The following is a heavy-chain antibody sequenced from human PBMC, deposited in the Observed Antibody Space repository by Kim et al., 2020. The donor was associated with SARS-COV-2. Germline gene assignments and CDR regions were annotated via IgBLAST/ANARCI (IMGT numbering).Heavy chain of an antibody. D-gene: IGHD2-21*01. Sequence: TKYSQKFQGRVTITRDTSASTAYMELSSLRSEDTAVYYCARESYRGLFDYWGQGTLVTVSS. V-gene: IGHV1-3*01. CDR2: T. CDR3: ARESYRGLFDY. J-gene: IGHJ4*02.